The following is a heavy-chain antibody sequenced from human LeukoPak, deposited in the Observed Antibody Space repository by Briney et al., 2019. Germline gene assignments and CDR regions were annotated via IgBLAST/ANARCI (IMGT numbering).Heavy chain of an antibody. D-gene: IGHD3-3*01. J-gene: IGHJ4*02. V-gene: IGHV1-18*01. Sequence: SVKVSCKASGHTFTSYGISWVRQAPGQGLEWMGWISAYNGNTNYAQKLQGRVTITRNTSISTAYIELSSLRFEDTAVYYCATATQFYYDFWSGYYVGNDFWGQGTLVTVSS. CDR1: GHTFTSYG. CDR3: ATATQFYYDFWSGYYVGNDF. CDR2: ISAYNGNT.